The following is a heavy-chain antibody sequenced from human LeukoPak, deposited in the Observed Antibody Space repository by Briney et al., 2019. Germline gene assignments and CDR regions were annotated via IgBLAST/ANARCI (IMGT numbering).Heavy chain of an antibody. CDR3: ATFVGTVSGSYTVPGGLLV. CDR1: EFEPTYFW. V-gene: IGHV3-7*01. D-gene: IGHD3-16*02. J-gene: IGHJ6*04. Sequence: GSLRLSCVALEFEPTYFWMTWVRRAPGKGLEWVANIKRDESESFYLDSVRCRCTMARDNAKKSLYLQMNSLRAEDTAVYYCATFVGTVSGSYTVPGGLLVWGKGTTVSASS. CDR2: IKRDESES.